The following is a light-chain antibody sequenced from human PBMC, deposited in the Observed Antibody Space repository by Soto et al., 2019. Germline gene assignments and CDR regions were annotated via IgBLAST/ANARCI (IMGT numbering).Light chain of an antibody. J-gene: IGLJ1*01. CDR3: FSYTRRDTYV. CDR1: NNDVGGYKG. Sequence: QSVLTQAPSVAGSPGQSVPISCTGTNNDVGGYKGVSWYQQSPGTAPKLIIYEVSNRPSGVPGRFSGSKSGNTASLTISGLQAEDEADYYCFSYTRRDTYVFGPGTKVTVL. CDR2: EVS. V-gene: IGLV2-18*02.